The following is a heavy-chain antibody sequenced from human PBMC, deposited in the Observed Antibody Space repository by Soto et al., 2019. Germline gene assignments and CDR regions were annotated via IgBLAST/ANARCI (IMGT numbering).Heavy chain of an antibody. D-gene: IGHD6-19*01. V-gene: IGHV3-33*01. CDR2: IWYDGYNK. Sequence: QVQLVESGGGVGQPGRSLRLSCAASGFTFSSYGMHWVRQAPGKGLEWVAVIWYDGYNKYYGDSVRGRFTISRDNSKNTLYLQMNSLRAEDTAVYYCARYMGSGWYNVDYWGQGTLVTVSS. CDR3: ARYMGSGWYNVDY. CDR1: GFTFSSYG. J-gene: IGHJ4*02.